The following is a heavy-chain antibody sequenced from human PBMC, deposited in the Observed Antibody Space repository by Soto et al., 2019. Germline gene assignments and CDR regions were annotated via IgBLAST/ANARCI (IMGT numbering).Heavy chain of an antibody. V-gene: IGHV1-58*02. D-gene: IGHD6-19*01. CDR1: GFTFTSSA. J-gene: IGHJ3*02. CDR2: IVVGSGNT. CDR3: AALEGIAVAGSDAFDI. Sequence: SVKVSCKASGFTFTSSAMQWVRQARGQRLEWIGWIVVGSGNTNYAQKFQERVTITRDMSTSTAYMELSSLRSEDTAVYYCAALEGIAVAGSDAFDIWGQGTMVTVS.